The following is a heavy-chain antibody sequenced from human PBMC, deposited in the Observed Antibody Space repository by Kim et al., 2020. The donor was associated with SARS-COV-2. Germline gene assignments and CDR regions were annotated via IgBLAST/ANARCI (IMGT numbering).Heavy chain of an antibody. D-gene: IGHD3-22*01. J-gene: IGHJ3*02. V-gene: IGHV1-8*01. CDR1: GYTFTSYD. CDR2: MNPNSGNT. Sequence: ASVKVSCKASGYTFTSYDINWVRQATGQGLEWMGWMNPNSGNTGYAQKFQGRVTMTRNTSISTAYMELSSLRSEDTAVYYCARVPSGYYYGAFDIWGQGTMVTVSS. CDR3: ARVPSGYYYGAFDI.